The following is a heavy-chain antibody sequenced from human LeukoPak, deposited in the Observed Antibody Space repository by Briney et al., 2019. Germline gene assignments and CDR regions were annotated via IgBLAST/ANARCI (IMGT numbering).Heavy chain of an antibody. V-gene: IGHV1-46*01. CDR3: ARDRGMTTVTTTYYYGMDV. J-gene: IGHJ6*04. CDR2: IHPGGGTT. CDR1: GYTFTSNY. Sequence: ASVKVSCKASGYTFTSNYIHWVRQAPGQGLEWMGLIHPGGGTTIYTQRFQGRVTMTRDTSTSTVYMELSSLRSDDTAVYYCARDRGMTTVTTTYYYGMDVWGKGTTVTVSS. D-gene: IGHD4-17*01.